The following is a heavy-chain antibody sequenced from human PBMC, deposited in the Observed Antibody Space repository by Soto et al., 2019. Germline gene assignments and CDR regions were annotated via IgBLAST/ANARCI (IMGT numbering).Heavy chain of an antibody. CDR3: ASGNVDIVATIDY. D-gene: IGHD5-12*01. J-gene: IGHJ4*02. CDR1: GGSISSGGYY. CDR2: IYYSGST. Sequence: SETLSLTCTVSGGSISSGGYYWSWIRQHPGKGLEWIGYIYYSGSTYYNPSLKSRVTISVDTSKNQFSLKLSSVTAADTAVYYCASGNVDIVATIDYWGQGTLVTVSS. V-gene: IGHV4-31*03.